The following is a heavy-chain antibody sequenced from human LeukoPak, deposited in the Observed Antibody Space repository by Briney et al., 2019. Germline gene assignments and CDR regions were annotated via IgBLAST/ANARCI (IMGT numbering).Heavy chain of an antibody. CDR3: ARALKYGYKNWFDP. CDR2: SSTSGSSI. J-gene: IGHJ5*02. Sequence: GGSLRLSCAASGFTVSSYEMNWVRQSPGEGLEWVSHSSTSGSSIYADSVKGRFTISRDNAKNSLYLQMNSLSAEDTAVYYCARALKYGYKNWFDPWGQGTLVTVSS. V-gene: IGHV3-48*03. CDR1: GFTVSSYE. D-gene: IGHD5-18*01.